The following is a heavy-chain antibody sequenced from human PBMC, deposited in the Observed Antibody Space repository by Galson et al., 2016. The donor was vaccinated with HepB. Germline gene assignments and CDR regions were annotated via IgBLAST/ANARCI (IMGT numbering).Heavy chain of an antibody. D-gene: IGHD3-10*01. Sequence: SVKVSCKASGYTFSSYTLHWLRQAPGHSLEWMGWVNSATGNTRYSQKFLGRVTNTRDTSASTAYVELSSLRSEDKAVYYCAFLVFRGVRYYNGMDVWGQGTPVTVSS. V-gene: IGHV1-3*01. CDR3: AFLVFRGVRYYNGMDV. CDR1: GYTFSSYT. CDR2: VNSATGNT. J-gene: IGHJ6*02.